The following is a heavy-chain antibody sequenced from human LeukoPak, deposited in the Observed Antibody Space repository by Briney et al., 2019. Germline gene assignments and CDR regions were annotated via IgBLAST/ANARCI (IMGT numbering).Heavy chain of an antibody. D-gene: IGHD5-18*01. CDR2: ISWNSGSI. V-gene: IGHV3-9*01. CDR3: AREGIQLWNAFDI. Sequence: GGSLRLSCAASGFTFDDYAMHWVRQAPGKGLEWVSGISWNSGSIGYADSVKGRFTISRDNAKNSLYLQMNSLRAEDTALYYCAREGIQLWNAFDIWGQGTMVTVSS. J-gene: IGHJ3*02. CDR1: GFTFDDYA.